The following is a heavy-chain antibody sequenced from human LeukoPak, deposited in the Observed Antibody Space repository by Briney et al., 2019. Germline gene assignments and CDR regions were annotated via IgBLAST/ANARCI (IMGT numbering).Heavy chain of an antibody. Sequence: GGSLRLSCAASGFTFSSYAMSWVRQAPGKGLEWVSAISGSGGSTYYADSVKGRFTISRDNSKNTLYLQMNSLRAEDTAVYYCARVRFLEWLSIYYFDYWGQGTLVTVSS. V-gene: IGHV3-23*01. CDR2: ISGSGGST. CDR3: ARVRFLEWLSIYYFDY. D-gene: IGHD3-3*01. CDR1: GFTFSSYA. J-gene: IGHJ4*02.